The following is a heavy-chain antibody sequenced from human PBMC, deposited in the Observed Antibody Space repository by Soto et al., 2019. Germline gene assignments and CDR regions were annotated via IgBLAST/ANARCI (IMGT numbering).Heavy chain of an antibody. D-gene: IGHD3-3*01. CDR2: NYYSGST. CDR3: ARHITIFGVVTNDAFDI. CDR1: GGSISSYY. J-gene: IGHJ3*02. V-gene: IGHV4-59*08. Sequence: QVQLQESGPGLVKPSETLSLTCTVSGGSISSYYWSWIRQPPGKGLEWIGYNYYSGSTNYNPSLKSRVTISVDTSKNQFSLKLSSVTAADTAVYYCARHITIFGVVTNDAFDIWGQGTMVTVSS.